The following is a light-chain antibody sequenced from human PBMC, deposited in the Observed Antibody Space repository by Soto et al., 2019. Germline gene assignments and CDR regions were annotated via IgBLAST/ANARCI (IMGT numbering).Light chain of an antibody. CDR3: QHYDTFPYT. V-gene: IGKV1-33*01. J-gene: IGKJ2*01. CDR1: QDITTF. CDR2: GAS. Sequence: DIQMTQSPSSLSASVGDRVTITCQASQDITTFLNWYQQKPGKAPKLLIYGASSLETGVPSRFSGSGSWTDFTFIITSLQPEDIATYYCQHYDTFPYTFGQGTKLEIK.